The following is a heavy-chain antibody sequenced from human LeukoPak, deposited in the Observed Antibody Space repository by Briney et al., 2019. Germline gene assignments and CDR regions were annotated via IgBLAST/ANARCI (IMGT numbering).Heavy chain of an antibody. J-gene: IGHJ4*02. V-gene: IGHV3-23*01. D-gene: IGHD4-17*01. CDR1: GFTFNSYA. Sequence: GGSLRLSCATPGFTFNSYAMSWVRQAPGKGLEWVSGLSGSGGDTDYADSVKGRFTISRGNSRNTLYLQMNSLRSEDTAVYYCAKDAMATVTYFDYWGQGSLVTVSS. CDR3: AKDAMATVTYFDY. CDR2: LSGSGGDT.